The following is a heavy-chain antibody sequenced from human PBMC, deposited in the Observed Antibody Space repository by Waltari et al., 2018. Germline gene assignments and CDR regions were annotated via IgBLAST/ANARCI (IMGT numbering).Heavy chain of an antibody. D-gene: IGHD3-16*01. J-gene: IGHJ4*02. V-gene: IGHV3-21*01. CDR3: ARDRRGYFDY. CDR1: GFTFSGYS. CDR2: ISGVSRFI. Sequence: EVQLVESGGGLVKPGGSLRLSCEASGFTFSGYSMNWVRQAPGKGLEWVSSISGVSRFIYYADSVNSRFTIASDDAKNSLYLEMNRLRVEDTAVYYCARDRRGYFDYWGPGTLVSVSS.